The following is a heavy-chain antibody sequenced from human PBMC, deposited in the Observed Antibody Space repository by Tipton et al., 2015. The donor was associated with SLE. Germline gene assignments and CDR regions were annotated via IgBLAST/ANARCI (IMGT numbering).Heavy chain of an antibody. CDR2: INHSGST. J-gene: IGHJ4*02. CDR1: GGSFSGYY. D-gene: IGHD6-19*01. Sequence: TLSLTCAVYGGSFSGYYWSWIRQPPGKGLEWIGEINHSGSTNYNPSLKSRITISVDTSKNQFSRKLSSVTAADTAVYYCARGEDSNGWCEDTFWGREAMVAVSS. V-gene: IGHV4-34*01. CDR3: ARGEDSNGWCEDTF.